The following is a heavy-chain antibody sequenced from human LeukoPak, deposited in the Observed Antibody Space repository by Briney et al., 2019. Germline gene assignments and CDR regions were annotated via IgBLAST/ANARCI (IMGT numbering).Heavy chain of an antibody. J-gene: IGHJ4*02. V-gene: IGHV3-21*01. D-gene: IGHD6-19*01. CDR2: ISSSSSYI. CDR3: ARKGISSGWYYFDY. CDR1: GFTVSSYS. Sequence: GGSLRLSCAASGFTVSSYSMNWVCQAPGKGLEWVSSISSSSSYIYYADSVKGRFTISRDNAKNSLYLQMNSLRAEDTAVYYCARKGISSGWYYFDYWGQGTLVTVSS.